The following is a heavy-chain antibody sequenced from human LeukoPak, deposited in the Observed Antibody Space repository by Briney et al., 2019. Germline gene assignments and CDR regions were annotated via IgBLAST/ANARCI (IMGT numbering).Heavy chain of an antibody. J-gene: IGHJ4*02. V-gene: IGHV4-59*01. CDR2: TYDSGSS. CDR3: ARGWASSWYYFDF. Sequence: SETLSLTCAVSGGSMRNYYWSWIRQPPGKGPGWIGYTYDSGSSSYNPSLRSRVSISIDTSKNQFSLNLSSVTAADTAVYYCARGWASSWYYFDFWGQGTLVTVSS. CDR1: GGSMRNYY. D-gene: IGHD2-2*01.